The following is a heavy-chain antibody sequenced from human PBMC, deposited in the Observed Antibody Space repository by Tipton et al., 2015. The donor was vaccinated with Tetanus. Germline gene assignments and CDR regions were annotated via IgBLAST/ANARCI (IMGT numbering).Heavy chain of an antibody. CDR2: ISPSGRT. J-gene: IGHJ4*02. Sequence: TLSLTCSVSGGSLRSDDYQWNWIRQAPGKGLEWLAYISPSGRTNSNYSLKSRITISQDKSKNQFSLRLSSVTAADTAVYYCARIHDFLSGHFDFWGQGTLVTVSS. V-gene: IGHV4-61*08. CDR3: ARIHDFLSGHFDF. CDR1: GGSLRSDDYQ. D-gene: IGHD3-3*01.